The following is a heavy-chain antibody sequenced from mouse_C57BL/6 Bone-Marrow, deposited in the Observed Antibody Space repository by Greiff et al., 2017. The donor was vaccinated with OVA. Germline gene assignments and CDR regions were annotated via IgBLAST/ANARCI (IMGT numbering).Heavy chain of an antibody. J-gene: IGHJ2*01. D-gene: IGHD3-2*02. Sequence: VQLQQSGAELVKPGASVKMSCKASGYTFTSYWITWVKQRPGQGLEWIGDIYPGSGSTNYNEKFKSKATLTVDTSSSTAYMQLSSLTSEDSAVYYCAREKAGSRGGYWGQGTTLTVSS. CDR2: IYPGSGST. CDR3: AREKAGSRGGY. CDR1: GYTFTSYW. V-gene: IGHV1-55*01.